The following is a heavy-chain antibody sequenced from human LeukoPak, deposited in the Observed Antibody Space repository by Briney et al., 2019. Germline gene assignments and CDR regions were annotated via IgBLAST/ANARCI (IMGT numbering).Heavy chain of an antibody. D-gene: IGHD3-22*01. CDR3: AIQYYDSSGYFQNDAFDV. CDR2: FYPLDSDT. V-gene: IGHV5-51*01. J-gene: IGHJ3*01. Sequence: GESLKISCKGSGYSFINYWIGGVRQMHGKGLEWMGIFYPLDSDTRYSPSFQGQVTIPADKSTSTAYLQWSSLKASDTAVYYCAIQYYDSSGYFQNDAFDVWGQGTMVTVSS. CDR1: GYSFINYW.